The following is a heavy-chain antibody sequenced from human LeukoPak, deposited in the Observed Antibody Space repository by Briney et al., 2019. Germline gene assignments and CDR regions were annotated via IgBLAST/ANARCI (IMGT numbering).Heavy chain of an antibody. D-gene: IGHD1-26*01. V-gene: IGHV1-2*06. CDR2: INLNSGVT. CDR1: GYTFTDYY. J-gene: IGHJ4*02. CDR3: ARETGGSSLIYFDS. Sequence: GASVRVSCKASGYTFTDYYMHWMRQAPGQGLEWMGRINLNSGVTNYAQRFQGRVTVTRDTSISTAYMELIRLRSDDTAVYYCARETGGSSLIYFDSWGQGTLVTVSS.